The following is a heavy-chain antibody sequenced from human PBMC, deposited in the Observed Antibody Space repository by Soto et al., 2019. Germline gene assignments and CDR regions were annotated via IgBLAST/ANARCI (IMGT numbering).Heavy chain of an antibody. CDR2: IYGNDDK. J-gene: IGHJ4*02. V-gene: IGHV2-5*01. CDR1: GFPLSTSGVG. CDR3: THSGVTYYYGPGNDYAMNH. D-gene: IGHD3-10*01. Sequence: QITLKESGPTLVKPTQPLTLTCTFSGFPLSTSGVGVGWFRQPPGKPLECLALIYGNDDKRYSPSLKNRLTITKDTSKNQVVITMTNMDPVDTATYYCTHSGVTYYYGPGNDYAMNHWGQGTLVTVSS.